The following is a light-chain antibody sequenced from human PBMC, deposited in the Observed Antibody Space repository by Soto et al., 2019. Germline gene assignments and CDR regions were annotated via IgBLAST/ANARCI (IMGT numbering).Light chain of an antibody. CDR1: SSNIGAGYD. V-gene: IGLV1-40*01. CDR2: GNS. CDR3: QSYDSSLSAYV. J-gene: IGLJ1*01. Sequence: QAVVTQPPSVSGAPGQRVTISCTGSSSNIGAGYDVHWYQQLPGTAPKLLIYGNSNRPSGVPDRFSGSKSGTSASLAITGLQAEDEADYYYQSYDSSLSAYVFGTGTKLTVL.